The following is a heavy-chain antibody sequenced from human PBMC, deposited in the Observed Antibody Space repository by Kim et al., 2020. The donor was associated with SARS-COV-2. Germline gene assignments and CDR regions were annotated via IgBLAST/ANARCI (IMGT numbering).Heavy chain of an antibody. V-gene: IGHV1-69*04. CDR1: GGTLSSYG. J-gene: IGHJ5*02. D-gene: IGHD3-10*01. Sequence: SVKVSCKASGGTLSSYGISWVRQAPGQGLEWMGRIIPIFGIPNYAQKFQGRVTITADKSTSTAYMELSSLRSEDTAMYYCTKAEITSAGSGFYLWGQGT. CDR2: IIPIFGIP. CDR3: TKAEITSAGSGFYL.